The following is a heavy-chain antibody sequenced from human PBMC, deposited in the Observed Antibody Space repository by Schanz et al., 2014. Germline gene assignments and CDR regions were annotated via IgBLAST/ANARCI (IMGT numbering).Heavy chain of an antibody. CDR3: ATEGPRSSWPPHFGY. D-gene: IGHD6-13*01. CDR2: IHTVTGNP. Sequence: QGQLVQSASELKKPGASVRVSCKASGYTFTRFGMNWVRQAPGQGLEWMGWIHTVTGNPTYAQDFTGRFVFSLDTSVSTAYLQINSLLAEDTAIYYCATEGPRSSWPPHFGYWGQGTLVTVSS. J-gene: IGHJ4*02. V-gene: IGHV7-4-1*02. CDR1: GYTFTRFG.